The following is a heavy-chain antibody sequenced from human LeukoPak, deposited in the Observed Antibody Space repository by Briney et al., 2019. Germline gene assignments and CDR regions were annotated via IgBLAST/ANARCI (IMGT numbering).Heavy chain of an antibody. V-gene: IGHV3-21*01. J-gene: IGHJ4*02. CDR3: ARGHSGSSVDY. CDR2: ISSSSSYI. CDR1: DFTFRSYE. Sequence: GGSLRLSCGASDFTFRSYEMNWVRQAPGKGLEWVSSISSSSSYIYYADSVKGRFTIPRDNAKNSLYLQMNSLRAEDTAVYYCARGHSGSSVDYWGQGTLVTVSS. D-gene: IGHD3-10*01.